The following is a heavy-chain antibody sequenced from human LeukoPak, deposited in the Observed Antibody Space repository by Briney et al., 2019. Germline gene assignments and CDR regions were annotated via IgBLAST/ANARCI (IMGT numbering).Heavy chain of an antibody. Sequence: GESLKISCKGSGYSFSNYWIGWVRPMPGKGLEWMGIIYPGESETRYSPSVQGQVTISADKSITTAYLQWSSLKASDTAMYYCAKLGAYSSSWYGFFDYWGQGTLVAVPS. CDR2: IYPGESET. CDR3: AKLGAYSSSWYGFFDY. D-gene: IGHD6-13*01. V-gene: IGHV5-51*01. J-gene: IGHJ4*02. CDR1: GYSFSNYW.